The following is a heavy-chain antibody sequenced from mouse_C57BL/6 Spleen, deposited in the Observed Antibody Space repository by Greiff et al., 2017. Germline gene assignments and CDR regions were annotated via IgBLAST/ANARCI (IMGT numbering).Heavy chain of an antibody. CDR3: ARHYYGSSYGGYFDY. CDR2: ISYSGST. J-gene: IGHJ2*01. Sequence: EVKVVESGPGMVKPSQSLSLTCTVTGYSITSGYDWHWIRHFPGNKLEWMGYISYSGSTNYNPSLKSRISITHDTSKNHFFLKLNSVTTEDTATYYCARHYYGSSYGGYFDYWGQGTTLTVSS. CDR1: GYSITSGYD. V-gene: IGHV3-1*01. D-gene: IGHD1-1*01.